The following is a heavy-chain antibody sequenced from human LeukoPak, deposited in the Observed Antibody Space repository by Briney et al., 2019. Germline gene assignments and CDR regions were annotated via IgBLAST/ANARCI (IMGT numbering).Heavy chain of an antibody. Sequence: QPGRSLRLSCAASGFTFDDYAMYWVRQAPGKGLEWVSGISWNSGSIGYADSVKGRFTISRDNAKNSLYLQMNSLRAEDTALYYCAKAAGTSFDYWGQGTLVTVSS. J-gene: IGHJ4*02. D-gene: IGHD1-7*01. V-gene: IGHV3-9*01. CDR2: ISWNSGSI. CDR1: GFTFDDYA. CDR3: AKAAGTSFDY.